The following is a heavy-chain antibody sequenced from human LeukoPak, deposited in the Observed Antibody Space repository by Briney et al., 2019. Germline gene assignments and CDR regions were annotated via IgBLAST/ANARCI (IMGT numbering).Heavy chain of an antibody. J-gene: IGHJ4*02. V-gene: IGHV4-59*12. D-gene: IGHD6-19*01. CDR2: IYYSGST. CDR3: ARGLAGNFDY. CDR1: GGSISSYY. Sequence: PSETLSLTCTVSGGSISSYYWSWIRQPPGKGLEWIGYIYYSGSTNYNPSLKSRVTISVDTSKNQFSLKLSSVTPEDTAVYYCARGLAGNFDYWGQGTLVTVSS.